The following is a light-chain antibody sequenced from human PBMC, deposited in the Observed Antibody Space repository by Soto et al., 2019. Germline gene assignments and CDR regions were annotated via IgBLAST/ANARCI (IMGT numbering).Light chain of an antibody. Sequence: QSVLTQPPSVSGAPGQRVTISCTGSSSNIGAGYDVHWYQQLPGTAPKLLIYGNSNRPSGVPDRFSGSKSGTSASLAITGLQAEDEADYYCAAWDDRLSVLSWVFGGGTKLTVL. V-gene: IGLV1-40*01. CDR2: GNS. CDR1: SSNIGAGYD. CDR3: AAWDDRLSVLSWV. J-gene: IGLJ3*02.